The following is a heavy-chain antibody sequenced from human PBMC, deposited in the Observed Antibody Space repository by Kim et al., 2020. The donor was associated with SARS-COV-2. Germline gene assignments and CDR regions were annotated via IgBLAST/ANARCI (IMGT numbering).Heavy chain of an antibody. CDR2: INHSGST. D-gene: IGHD6-19*01. J-gene: IGHJ3*02. Sequence: SETLSLTCAVYGGSFSGYYWSWIRQPPGKGLEWIGEINHSGSTNYNPSLKSRVTISVDTSKNQFSLKLSSVTAADTAVYYCARVRGDYSSGIRTRAFDTCGEGTMGTVS. V-gene: IGHV4-34*01. CDR3: ARVRGDYSSGIRTRAFDT. CDR1: GGSFSGYY.